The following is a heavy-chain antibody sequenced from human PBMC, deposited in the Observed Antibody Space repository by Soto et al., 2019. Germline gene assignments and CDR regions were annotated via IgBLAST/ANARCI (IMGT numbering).Heavy chain of an antibody. CDR3: SKNGQPPYYYYGMDV. CDR2: ISGYNGDT. V-gene: IGHV1-18*01. CDR1: GYTFSRYG. D-gene: IGHD2-8*01. Sequence: QGQLVQSGPEAKKPGASVKVSCKASGYTFSRYGITWVRQAPGQGLEWMGWISGYNGDTKYAQKVQGRVTMTIDTSTYTAYMELRSRTSYDTAIYYCSKNGQPPYYYYGMDVWGQGTTVTVSS. J-gene: IGHJ6*02.